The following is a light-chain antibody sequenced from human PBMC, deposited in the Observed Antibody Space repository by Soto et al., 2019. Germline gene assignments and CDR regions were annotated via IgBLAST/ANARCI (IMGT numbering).Light chain of an antibody. Sequence: QAVVTQPPSVSGAPGQRVTISCTGSSSNIGAGYDVHWYQQLPGTAPKLLIYVNSNRPSGVPDRFSGSKSGTSASLAITGLQAEDEADYYCQSYDSSLSVVFGGGTTLTVL. CDR2: VNS. CDR3: QSYDSSLSVV. J-gene: IGLJ2*01. CDR1: SSNIGAGYD. V-gene: IGLV1-40*01.